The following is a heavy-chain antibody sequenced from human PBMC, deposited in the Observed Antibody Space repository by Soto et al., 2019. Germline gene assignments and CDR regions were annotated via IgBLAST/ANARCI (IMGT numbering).Heavy chain of an antibody. V-gene: IGHV1-69*01. Sequence: QVQLVQSGAEVKKPGSSVKVSCKASGGTFSSYAISWVRQAPGQGLEWMGGIIPIFGTANYAQKFQGRVTITADESTSTADMELSSLRSEDTAVYYCARTSSDIVVVPAAKHYNWFDPWGQGTLVTVSS. CDR3: ARTSSDIVVVPAAKHYNWFDP. D-gene: IGHD2-2*01. CDR2: IIPIFGTA. CDR1: GGTFSSYA. J-gene: IGHJ5*02.